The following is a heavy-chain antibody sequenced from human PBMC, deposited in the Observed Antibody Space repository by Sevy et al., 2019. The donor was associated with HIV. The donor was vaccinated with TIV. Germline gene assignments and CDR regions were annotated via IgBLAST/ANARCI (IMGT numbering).Heavy chain of an antibody. J-gene: IGHJ4*02. CDR2: IKQDVSEK. V-gene: IGHV3-7*01. CDR1: GFTFSRYW. D-gene: IGHD3-22*01. Sequence: GGSLRLSCAASGFTFSRYWMTWVRQAPGKGLEWVANIKQDVSEKYYVDSVKGRFTISRDNAKNSLYLQMNSLRADDTAVYYCARAEQVTMLVVFGGLYFDSWGQGTLVTVSS. CDR3: ARAEQVTMLVVFGGLYFDS.